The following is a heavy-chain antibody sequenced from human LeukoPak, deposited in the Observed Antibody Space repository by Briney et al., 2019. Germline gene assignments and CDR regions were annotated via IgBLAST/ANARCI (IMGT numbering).Heavy chain of an antibody. Sequence: GGSLRLSCAASGFTFSSYGMHWVRQAPGKGLEWVAFIRYDGSNKYYADSVKGRFTISRDNSTNTLYLQMNSLRAEDTAVYYCAKLQNVLLWLGGLDYWGQGTLVTVSS. CDR1: GFTFSSYG. D-gene: IGHD3-10*01. CDR3: AKLQNVLLWLGGLDY. V-gene: IGHV3-30*02. CDR2: IRYDGSNK. J-gene: IGHJ4*02.